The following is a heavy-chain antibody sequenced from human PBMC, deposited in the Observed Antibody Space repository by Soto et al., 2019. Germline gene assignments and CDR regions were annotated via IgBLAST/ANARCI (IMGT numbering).Heavy chain of an antibody. CDR2: ISYDGSNK. CDR1: GFTFSSYA. Sequence: GGSLRLSCAASGFTFSSYAMHWVRQAPGKGLEWVAVISYDGSNKYYADSVKGRFTISRDSSKNTLYLQMNSLRAEDTAVYYCATLLSWYSSSLYDRYYYYGMDVLGQGTTLTVSS. V-gene: IGHV3-30-3*01. D-gene: IGHD6-13*01. CDR3: ATLLSWYSSSLYDRYYYYGMDV. J-gene: IGHJ6*02.